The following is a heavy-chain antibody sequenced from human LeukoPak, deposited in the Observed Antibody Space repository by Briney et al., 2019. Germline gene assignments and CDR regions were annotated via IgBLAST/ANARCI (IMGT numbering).Heavy chain of an antibody. CDR3: AKATVYCSGGSCYSPHAFDI. V-gene: IGHV3-23*01. CDR1: GFTFSSYA. D-gene: IGHD2-15*01. Sequence: GGSLRLSCAASGFTFSSYAMSWVRQAPGKGLEWVSAISGSGGSTYYADSVKGRFTISRDNSKNTLYLQMNSLRAEDTAVYYCAKATVYCSGGSCYSPHAFDIWGQGTMVTVSS. J-gene: IGHJ3*02. CDR2: ISGSGGST.